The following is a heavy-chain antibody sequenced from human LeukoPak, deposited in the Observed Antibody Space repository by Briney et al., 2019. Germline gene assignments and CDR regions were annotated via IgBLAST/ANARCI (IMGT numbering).Heavy chain of an antibody. J-gene: IGHJ3*02. D-gene: IGHD2-2*03. CDR3: ARVDDLDAFDI. CDR2: ISDDRTSK. Sequence: GGSLRLSCVTSGFTFSNHAMHWVRQGPGKGLEWVAVISDDRTSKFYADSVKGRFTIFRDNSKNTLFLQINSLRPEDTAMYYCARVDDLDAFDIWGQGTLVTVSS. CDR1: GFTFSNHA. V-gene: IGHV3-30*04.